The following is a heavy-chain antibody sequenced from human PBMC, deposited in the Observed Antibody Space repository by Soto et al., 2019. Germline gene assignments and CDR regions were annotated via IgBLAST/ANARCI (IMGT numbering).Heavy chain of an antibody. CDR2: IIPIFGTA. CDR1: GGTFSSYA. CDR3: ARRLDYDFGWYYGMDV. V-gene: IGHV1-69*06. D-gene: IGHD3-3*01. J-gene: IGHJ6*02. Sequence: SVKVSCKASGGTFSSYAISWVRQAPGQGLEWMGGIIPIFGTANYAQKFQGRVTITADKSTSTAYMELSSLRSEDTAVYYCARRLDYDFGWYYGMDVWGQGTTVTVSS.